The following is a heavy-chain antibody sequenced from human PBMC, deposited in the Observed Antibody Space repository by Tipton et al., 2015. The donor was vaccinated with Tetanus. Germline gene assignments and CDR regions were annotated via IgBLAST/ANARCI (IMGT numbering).Heavy chain of an antibody. CDR2: IDPNSGGT. CDR1: GYTFTGYY. D-gene: IGHD3-22*01. Sequence: QVQLVQSGAEVKKPGASVKVSCKASGYTFTGYYMYWVRQAPGQWLEWMGWIDPNSGGTVYAQKFQGRVTMTRDTSISIAYMELRSLRSDDPAVYYCARDRGDYIYYGMDVWGPGTTVTVS. CDR3: ARDRGDYIYYGMDV. V-gene: IGHV1-2*02. J-gene: IGHJ6*02.